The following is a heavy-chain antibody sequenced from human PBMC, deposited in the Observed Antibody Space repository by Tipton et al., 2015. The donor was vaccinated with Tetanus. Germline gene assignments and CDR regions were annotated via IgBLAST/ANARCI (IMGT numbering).Heavy chain of an antibody. CDR1: GGSISSYY. V-gene: IGHV4-59*12. Sequence: TLSLTCTVSGGSISSYYWSWIRQPPGKGLEWIGYIYYSGSTNYNPSLKSRVTISVDTANNHIYLNLTSVTAADTAVYYCARWRDGFNRALDSWGQGIMVTVSS. D-gene: IGHD5-24*01. CDR2: IYYSGST. J-gene: IGHJ4*02. CDR3: ARWRDGFNRALDS.